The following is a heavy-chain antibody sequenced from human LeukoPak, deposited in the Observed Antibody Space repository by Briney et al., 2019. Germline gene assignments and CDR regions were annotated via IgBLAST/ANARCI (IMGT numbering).Heavy chain of an antibody. Sequence: GGSLRLSCSASGFTFSSYAMHWVRQAPGKGLEYVSTISSNGGTTYYADSVKGRSTISRDNSKNTLYLQMSSLRAEDTAVYYCVKGHDSSGYYLSYSDYWGQGALVTVSS. J-gene: IGHJ4*02. CDR1: GFTFSSYA. V-gene: IGHV3-64D*09. D-gene: IGHD3-22*01. CDR2: ISSNGGTT. CDR3: VKGHDSSGYYLSYSDY.